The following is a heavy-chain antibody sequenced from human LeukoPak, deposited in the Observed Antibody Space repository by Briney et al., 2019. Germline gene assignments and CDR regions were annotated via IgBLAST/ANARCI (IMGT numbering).Heavy chain of an antibody. Sequence: SETLSLTCTVSGGSISSSSYYWGWIRQPPGKGLEWIGEINHSGSTNYNPSLKSRVTISIDKSKNQFSLKLSSVTAADTAIYYCAREYGSSHSFDPWGQGTLVTVSS. CDR2: INHSGST. J-gene: IGHJ5*02. CDR1: GGSISSSSYY. D-gene: IGHD6-13*01. CDR3: AREYGSSHSFDP. V-gene: IGHV4-39*07.